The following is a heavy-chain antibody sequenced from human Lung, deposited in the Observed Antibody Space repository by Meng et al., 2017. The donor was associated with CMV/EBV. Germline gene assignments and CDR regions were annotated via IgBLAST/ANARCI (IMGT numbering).Heavy chain of an antibody. V-gene: IGHV1-24*01. CDR3: AKVPRFHSYYGLDV. D-gene: IGHD3-10*01. J-gene: IGHJ6*02. CDR1: GYTLSELS. CDR2: FDPEDGEA. Sequence: ASXXVSXKVSGYTLSELSMHWVRQAPGKGLEWMGGFDPEDGEAIYAQKFQGRVTMTEDTSTDTAYMELSSLRSDDTAVYYCAKVPRFHSYYGLDVWGQGTXVNGAS.